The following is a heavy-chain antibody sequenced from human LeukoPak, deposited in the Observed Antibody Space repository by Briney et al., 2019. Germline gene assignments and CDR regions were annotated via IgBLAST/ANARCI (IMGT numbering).Heavy chain of an antibody. CDR3: ARGHDYYSEYFQH. CDR2: IDHGGVT. D-gene: IGHD1-26*01. Sequence: SETLPLTCTVSGASIDFESYYWTWVRQSAGKGLEWIGRIDHGGVTNYNPSLQSRVTISLDTSQKQFSLKLNSMTAADTAVYYCARGHDYYSEYFQHWGQGTLVSVSS. V-gene: IGHV4-61*02. J-gene: IGHJ1*01. CDR1: GASIDFESYY.